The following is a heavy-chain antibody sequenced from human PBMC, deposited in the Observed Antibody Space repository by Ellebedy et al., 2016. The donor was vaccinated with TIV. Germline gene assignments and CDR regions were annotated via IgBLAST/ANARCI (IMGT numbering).Heavy chain of an antibody. CDR2: IYYSGST. CDR3: AREYGSGWYGVDY. J-gene: IGHJ4*02. D-gene: IGHD6-19*01. V-gene: IGHV4-59*01. Sequence: MPSETLSLTCTVSGGSISSYYWSWIRQPPGKGLEWIGYIYYSGSTNYNPSLRSRVTISVDTSKNQFSLKLSSVTAADPAVYYCAREYGSGWYGVDYWGQGTLVTVSS. CDR1: GGSISSYY.